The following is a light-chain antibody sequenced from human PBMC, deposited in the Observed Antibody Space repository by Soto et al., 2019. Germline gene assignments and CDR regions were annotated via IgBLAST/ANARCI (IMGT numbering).Light chain of an antibody. CDR2: AAS. Sequence: DIQMTQSPSSLSASVGDRVTITCRASQTISSYLNWYQQKPGKAPKLLIYAASSLQSGVPSRFSGSGSGTEFTLSSSSLQPEDFATYYCQQSHGIPYTCGQGTKLEIK. V-gene: IGKV1-39*01. J-gene: IGKJ2*01. CDR1: QTISSY. CDR3: QQSHGIPYT.